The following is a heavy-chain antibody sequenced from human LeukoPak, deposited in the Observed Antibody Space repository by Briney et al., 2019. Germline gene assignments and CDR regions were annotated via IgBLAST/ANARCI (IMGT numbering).Heavy chain of an antibody. Sequence: PGGSLRLSCAASGFTFSSYWMHWVRQAPGKGLVWVSRINSDGSSTSYADSVKGRSTISRDNAKNTLYLQMNSLRAEDTAVYYCARGSMVRGVTIDYYGMDVWGKGTTVTVSS. CDR1: GFTFSSYW. CDR2: INSDGSST. V-gene: IGHV3-74*01. CDR3: ARGSMVRGVTIDYYGMDV. D-gene: IGHD3-10*01. J-gene: IGHJ6*04.